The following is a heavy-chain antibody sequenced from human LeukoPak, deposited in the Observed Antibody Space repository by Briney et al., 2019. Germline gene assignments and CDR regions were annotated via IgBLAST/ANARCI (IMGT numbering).Heavy chain of an antibody. J-gene: IGHJ4*02. D-gene: IGHD2-15*01. CDR1: GRTFSSYA. V-gene: IGHV1-69*01. CDR3: AREEDRSGGSCYSSFDY. Sequence: SVKVSCKASGRTFSSYAISWVRQAPGQGLEWMGGIIPIFGTANYAQKFQGRVTITADESTSTAYMELSSLRSEDTAVYYCAREEDRSGGSCYSSFDYWGQGTLVTVSS. CDR2: IIPIFGTA.